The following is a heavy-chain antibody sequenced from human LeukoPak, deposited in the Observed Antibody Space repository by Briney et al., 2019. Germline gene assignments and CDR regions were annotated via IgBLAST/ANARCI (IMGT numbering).Heavy chain of an antibody. D-gene: IGHD2/OR15-2a*01. Sequence: GGSLRLSCAASGFAFSSYSMNWVRQAPGKGLEWVSYISSSSSTIYYADSVKGRFTISRDNAKNSLYLQMNSLRAEDTAVYYCARGSYQVSWGQGTLVTVSS. CDR3: ARGSYQVS. J-gene: IGHJ4*02. V-gene: IGHV3-48*01. CDR2: ISSSSSTI. CDR1: GFAFSSYS.